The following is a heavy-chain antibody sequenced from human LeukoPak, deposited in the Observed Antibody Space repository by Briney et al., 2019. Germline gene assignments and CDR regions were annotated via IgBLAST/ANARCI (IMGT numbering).Heavy chain of an antibody. CDR2: IRYDGSNK. CDR3: AKDDAWLRFGE. D-gene: IGHD3-10*01. V-gene: IGHV3-30*02. J-gene: IGHJ4*02. Sequence: GGSLRLSCAASGFTFSSYGMHWVRQAPGKGLEWVVFIRYDGSNKYYADSVKGRFTISRDNSKNTLYLEVISLTAEDTAVYYCAKDDAWLRFGEWSQGTLVTVSS. CDR1: GFTFSSYG.